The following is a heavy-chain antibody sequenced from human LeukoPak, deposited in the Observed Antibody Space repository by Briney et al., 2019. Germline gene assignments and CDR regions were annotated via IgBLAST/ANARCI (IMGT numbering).Heavy chain of an antibody. CDR2: INPSGGST. Sequence: ASVKVSCKASGYTFTSYYMHWVRQAPGQGLEWMGIINPSGGSTSYAQKFQGRVTMTGDTSTSTVYMELSSLRSEDTAVYYCARVRDCSGGSCSDAFDIWGQGTMVTVSS. D-gene: IGHD2-15*01. CDR3: ARVRDCSGGSCSDAFDI. J-gene: IGHJ3*02. CDR1: GYTFTSYY. V-gene: IGHV1-46*01.